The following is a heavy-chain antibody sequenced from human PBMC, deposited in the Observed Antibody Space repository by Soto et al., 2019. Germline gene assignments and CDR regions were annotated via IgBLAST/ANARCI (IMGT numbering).Heavy chain of an antibody. D-gene: IGHD1-26*01. CDR3: ARHPFRRGGSDY. Sequence: PSETLSLTCTVSGGSISSSTHYWGWIRQPPGKGLEWIGSIYYSGTAYYNPSLKSRVTISVDTSKNQFSLKLSSVTAADTAVYYCARHPFRRGGSDYWGQGTLVTVSS. CDR2: IYYSGTA. CDR1: GGSISSSTHY. V-gene: IGHV4-39*01. J-gene: IGHJ4*02.